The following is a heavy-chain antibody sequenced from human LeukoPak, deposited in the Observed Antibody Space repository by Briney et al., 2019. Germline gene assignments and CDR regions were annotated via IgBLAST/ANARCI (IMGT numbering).Heavy chain of an antibody. J-gene: IGHJ6*02. CDR3: ARGGHLQRIAAASTEYYYYYGMDV. CDR1: GGSISSGGYS. CDR2: IYHSGST. Sequence: PSETLSLTCAVSGGSISSGGYSWSWIRQPPGKGLEWIGYIYHSGSTYYNPSLKSRVTISVDRSKNQFSLKLSSVTAADTAVYYCARGGHLQRIAAASTEYYYYYGMDVWGQGTTVTVSS. V-gene: IGHV4-30-2*01. D-gene: IGHD6-13*01.